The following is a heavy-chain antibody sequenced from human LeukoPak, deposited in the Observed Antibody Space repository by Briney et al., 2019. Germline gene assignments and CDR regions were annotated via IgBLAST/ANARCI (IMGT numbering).Heavy chain of an antibody. Sequence: GGSLRLSCAASGFTFSSYGMHWVRQAPGKGLEWVAVISYDGSNKYYADSVKGRFTISRDNSKNTLYLQMNSLRAEDTAVYYCAKDHPGEGLFFDYWGQGTLVTVSS. CDR3: AKDHPGEGLFFDY. CDR1: GFTFSSYG. J-gene: IGHJ4*02. D-gene: IGHD3-16*01. V-gene: IGHV3-30*18. CDR2: ISYDGSNK.